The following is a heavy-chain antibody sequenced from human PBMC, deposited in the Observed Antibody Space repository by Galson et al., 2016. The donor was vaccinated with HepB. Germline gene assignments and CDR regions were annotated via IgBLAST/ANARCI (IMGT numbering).Heavy chain of an antibody. CDR1: GFDFSAYD. CDR3: ARDLIVGAPDYMDV. V-gene: IGHV3-30-3*01. J-gene: IGHJ6*03. Sequence: SLRLSCAASGFDFSAYDVHWVRQAPGKGLEWAAVISRFGGPKIYTDAVKGRFTISRDNAKNTLYLQMNSLRAEDKAVYHCARDLIVGAPDYMDVWGKGTTVTVSS. CDR2: ISRFGGPK. D-gene: IGHD1-26*01.